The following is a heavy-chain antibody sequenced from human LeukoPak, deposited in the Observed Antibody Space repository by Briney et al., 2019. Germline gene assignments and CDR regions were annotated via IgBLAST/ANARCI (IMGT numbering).Heavy chain of an antibody. D-gene: IGHD5-12*01. CDR1: GGSIRSYF. Sequence: KPSETLSLTCTVSGGSIRSYFWSWLRQPPGKGLEWIGYIWDTEITDYNPSLKSRVTISLDTSKNHFSLKLRSVTAAGTALYFCARGLVLATDDAFDIWGQGTLVTVSS. CDR3: ARGLVLATDDAFDI. V-gene: IGHV4-59*01. CDR2: IWDTEIT. J-gene: IGHJ3*02.